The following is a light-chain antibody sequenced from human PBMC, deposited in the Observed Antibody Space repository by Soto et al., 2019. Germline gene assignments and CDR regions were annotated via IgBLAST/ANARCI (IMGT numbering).Light chain of an antibody. CDR2: AAS. CDR3: QQGYRSPRT. J-gene: IGKJ1*01. CDR1: QRISTY. V-gene: IGKV1-39*01. Sequence: DIQMTQSPSTLSAGVGDRVTITCRASQRISTYLNWYQQKPGKAPTLLIYAASSLQSGVPSRFSGGGSGTDFTLTINTLQTEDFATYFCQQGYRSPRTFGQGTKVEIK.